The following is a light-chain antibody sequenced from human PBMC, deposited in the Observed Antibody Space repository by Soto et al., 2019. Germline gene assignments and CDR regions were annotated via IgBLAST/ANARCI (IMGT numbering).Light chain of an antibody. CDR2: GAS. Sequence: EIVLTQSPGTLSLSPGERATLSCMASQSVSNNYLAWYQQKPGQAPRLLIYGASTRATGLPARFSGSGSGTDFTLTISSLQSEDFAVYYCQQYNTWPPITFGQGTRLEIK. J-gene: IGKJ5*01. V-gene: IGKV3-15*01. CDR3: QQYNTWPPIT. CDR1: QSVSNN.